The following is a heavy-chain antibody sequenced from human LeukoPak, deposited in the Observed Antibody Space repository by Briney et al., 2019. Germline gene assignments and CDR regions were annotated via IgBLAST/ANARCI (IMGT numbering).Heavy chain of an antibody. CDR3: ARVGSSGWYVHPTLDY. Sequence: ASVKVSCKASGYTFTGYYMHWVRQAPGQGLEWLAFINPNSGDTNYAQKFQGRVTVTRDTSISTAYMDLSWLRSDDTAVYYCARVGSSGWYVHPTLDYWGQGTLVTVSS. CDR2: INPNSGDT. J-gene: IGHJ4*02. CDR1: GYTFTGYY. V-gene: IGHV1-2*02. D-gene: IGHD6-19*01.